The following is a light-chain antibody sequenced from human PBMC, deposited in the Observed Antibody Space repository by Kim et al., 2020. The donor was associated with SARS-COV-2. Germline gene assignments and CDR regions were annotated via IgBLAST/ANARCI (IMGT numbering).Light chain of an antibody. CDR3: QQYNSYSRV. CDR2: ETS. Sequence: DIQMTQSPSTLSASVGDRVTITCRASQSIGNWLAWHQQKPGKAPKLLIYETSTVKNGVPSRFSGSGSGTEFTLTINSLQPDDFATYYCQQYNSYSRVFGQGTKVDIK. J-gene: IGKJ1*01. V-gene: IGKV1-5*03. CDR1: QSIGNW.